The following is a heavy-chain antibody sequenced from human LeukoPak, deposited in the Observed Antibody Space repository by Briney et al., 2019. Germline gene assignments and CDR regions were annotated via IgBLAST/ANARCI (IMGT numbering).Heavy chain of an antibody. CDR1: GFTFIGYA. V-gene: IGHV3-23*01. J-gene: IGHJ3*02. CDR3: ARDSHGGFDI. Sequence: GGSLRLSCAASGFTFIGYAMSWVRQAPGKGLEWVSAISGSGGSTYYADSVKGRFTISRDNSKNTLYLQMISLRAEDTAVYDCARDSHGGFDIWGQGTLVTVSS. D-gene: IGHD2-15*01. CDR2: ISGSGGST.